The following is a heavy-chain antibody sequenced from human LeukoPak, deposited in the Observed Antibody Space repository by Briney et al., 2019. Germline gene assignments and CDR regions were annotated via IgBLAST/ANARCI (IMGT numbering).Heavy chain of an antibody. CDR2: IYYSGST. Sequence: PSETLSLTCTVSGGSISSYYWSWIRQPPGKGLEWIGYIYYSGSTNYNPSLKSRVTISVDTSKNQFSLKLSSVTAADTAVYYCARGWGYYGSGSYYNAVDYWGQGTLVTVSS. J-gene: IGHJ4*02. D-gene: IGHD3-10*01. V-gene: IGHV4-59*12. CDR3: ARGWGYYGSGSYYNAVDY. CDR1: GGSISSYY.